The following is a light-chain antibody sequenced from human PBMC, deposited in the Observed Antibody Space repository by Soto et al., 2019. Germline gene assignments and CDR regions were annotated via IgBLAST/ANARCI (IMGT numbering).Light chain of an antibody. J-gene: IGKJ4*01. Sequence: ERVMTQSPATLSVSPGEKATLSCRASQTVSNNVAWYQQKPGQAPRLLMYSPSTRATGIPARFSGSGSGTEFTLTISSLQSEDFAVYYCQQYNAWPLTFGGGTKVETK. CDR2: SPS. CDR1: QTVSNN. CDR3: QQYNAWPLT. V-gene: IGKV3-15*01.